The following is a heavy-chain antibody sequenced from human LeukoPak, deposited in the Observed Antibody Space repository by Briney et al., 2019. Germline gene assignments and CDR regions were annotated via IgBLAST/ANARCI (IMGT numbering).Heavy chain of an antibody. Sequence: PSETLSLTCTVSGGSISSSSYYWGPIRQPPGKGLEWVGSIYYSGNTYYNPSLTSRVTISVDTSRNHFSLRLSSVTAADTAVYYCARDYCSSTSCYNYFDYWGQGTLVTVSS. V-gene: IGHV4-39*02. D-gene: IGHD2-2*01. CDR3: ARDYCSSTSCYNYFDY. J-gene: IGHJ4*02. CDR2: IYYSGNT. CDR1: GGSISSSSYY.